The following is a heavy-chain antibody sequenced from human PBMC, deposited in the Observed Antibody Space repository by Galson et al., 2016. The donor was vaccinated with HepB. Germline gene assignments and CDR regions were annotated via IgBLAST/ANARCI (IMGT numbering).Heavy chain of an antibody. Sequence: CAISGDSVSNNIDGWNWIRQSPSRGLEWLGRTYYRSEWRQDYAPSVRSRISIKPDTSKNQFSLHLTSVTPEDTAVYYCVKSIYLGRGFVAWGQGTLVTVSS. J-gene: IGHJ4*02. CDR2: TYYRSEWRQ. CDR3: VKSIYLGRGFVA. D-gene: IGHD2-2*02. CDR1: GDSVSNNIDG. V-gene: IGHV6-1*01.